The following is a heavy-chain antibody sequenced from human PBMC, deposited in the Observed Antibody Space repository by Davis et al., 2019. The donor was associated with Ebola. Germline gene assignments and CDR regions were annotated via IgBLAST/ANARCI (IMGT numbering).Heavy chain of an antibody. CDR2: VSGSGDST. V-gene: IGHV3-23*01. Sequence: GGSLRLSCAASGFPFTFYAMSWVRQAPGKGLEWVSAVSGSGDSTYYADSVKGRFTASRDNSKNTLYLQMYSLRAEDTAVYYCARIPYYYYYYMDVWGKGTTVTVSS. CDR3: ARIPYYYYYYMDV. J-gene: IGHJ6*03. D-gene: IGHD2-2*02. CDR1: GFPFTFYA.